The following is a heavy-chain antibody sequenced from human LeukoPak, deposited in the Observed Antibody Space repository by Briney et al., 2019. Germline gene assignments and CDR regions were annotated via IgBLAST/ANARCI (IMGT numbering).Heavy chain of an antibody. CDR3: ARGARGYSYGETIDY. Sequence: PGGSLRLSCAASGFTFSSYWMSWVSQAPGKGLEWVANIKQDGSEKYYVDSVKGRFTISRDNAKISLYLQMNSLRAEDTAVYYCARGARGYSYGETIDYWGQGTLVTVSS. J-gene: IGHJ4*02. V-gene: IGHV3-7*03. D-gene: IGHD5-18*01. CDR1: GFTFSSYW. CDR2: IKQDGSEK.